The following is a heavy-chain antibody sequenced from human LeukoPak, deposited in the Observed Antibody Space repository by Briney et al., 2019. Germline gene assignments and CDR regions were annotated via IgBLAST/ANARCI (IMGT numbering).Heavy chain of an antibody. J-gene: IGHJ4*02. D-gene: IGHD2-8*01. CDR3: ARDQPYENFDY. CDR2: ISSSSSYI. V-gene: IGHV3-21*01. CDR1: GFTFSSYT. Sequence: PGGSLRRYCAASGFTFSSYTMDWVRQAPGKGLEWVSSISSSSSYIYYADSAKGRFTSSRDNDKNSLYLKMNSLSAGDTAVYYCARDQPYENFDYWGQGTVVTVSS.